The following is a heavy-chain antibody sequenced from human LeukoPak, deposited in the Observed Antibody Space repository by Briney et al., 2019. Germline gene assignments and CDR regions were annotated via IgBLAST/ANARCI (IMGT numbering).Heavy chain of an antibody. CDR3: ARWARIAVAGRGMDV. CDR2: ISSSGSTI. Sequence: GGSLRLSCAASGFTFSSYEMNWVCQAPGKGLEWVSYISSSGSTIYYADSVKGRFTISRDNARNSLYLQMNSLRAEDTAVYYCARWARIAVAGRGMDVWGKGTTVTVSS. D-gene: IGHD6-19*01. CDR1: GFTFSSYE. J-gene: IGHJ6*04. V-gene: IGHV3-48*03.